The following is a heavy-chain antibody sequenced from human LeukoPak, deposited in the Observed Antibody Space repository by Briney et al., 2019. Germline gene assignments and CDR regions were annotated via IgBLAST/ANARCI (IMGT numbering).Heavy chain of an antibody. D-gene: IGHD3-10*01. Sequence: PGGSLRLSCAASGFTFSSYAMSWVRQAPGKGLEWVSAMSGSGGFTYYADSVKGRFTISRDNSKNTLYLQMNSLRAEDTAVYYCAKDVGYYGSGSYYALRSSTFDYWGQGTLVTVSS. CDR1: GFTFSSYA. V-gene: IGHV3-23*01. CDR3: AKDVGYYGSGSYYALRSSTFDY. CDR2: MSGSGGFT. J-gene: IGHJ4*02.